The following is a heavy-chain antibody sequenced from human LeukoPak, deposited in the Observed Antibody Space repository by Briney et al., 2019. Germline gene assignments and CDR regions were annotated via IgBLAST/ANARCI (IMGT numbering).Heavy chain of an antibody. CDR3: AKDYYDSSGYRPAAFDI. J-gene: IGHJ3*02. CDR1: GFTFSSYA. CDR2: ISGSGGST. Sequence: GGSLRLSCAASGFTFSSYAMSWVRQAPGKGLEWVSAISGSGGSTYYADSVKGRFTISRDNSKNTLYLQMNSLRAEDTAVYYCAKDYYDSSGYRPAAFDIWGQGTTVTVSS. V-gene: IGHV3-23*01. D-gene: IGHD3-22*01.